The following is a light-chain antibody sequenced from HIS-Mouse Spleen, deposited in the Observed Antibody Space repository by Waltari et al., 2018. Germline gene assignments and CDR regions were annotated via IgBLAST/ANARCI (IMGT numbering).Light chain of an antibody. Sequence: SYELTQPPPVSVSPGQTTRTTCSGDALPQQYAYWYQQKPGQAPVLVLYKDSERPSGIPERFSGSSSGTTVTLTISGVQAEDEADYYCQSADSSGTWVFGGGTKLTVL. CDR3: QSADSSGTWV. CDR2: KDS. V-gene: IGLV3-25*03. J-gene: IGLJ3*02. CDR1: ALPQQY.